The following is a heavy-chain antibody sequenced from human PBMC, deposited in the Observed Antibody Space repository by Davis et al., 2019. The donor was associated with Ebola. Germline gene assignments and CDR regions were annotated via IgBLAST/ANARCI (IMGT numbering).Heavy chain of an antibody. J-gene: IGHJ6*02. V-gene: IGHV3-73*01. Sequence: PGGSLRLSCAASGFTFSGSAMHWVRQASGKGLEWVGRIRSKANSYATAYAASVKGRFTISRDDSKNTAYLQMNSLKTEDTAVYYCARAMTRHLGMDVWGQGTTVTVSS. CDR3: ARAMTRHLGMDV. CDR2: IRSKANSYAT. CDR1: GFTFSGSA.